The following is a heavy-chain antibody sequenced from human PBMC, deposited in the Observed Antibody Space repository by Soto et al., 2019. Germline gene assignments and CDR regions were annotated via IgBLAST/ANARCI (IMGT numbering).Heavy chain of an antibody. CDR1: GFIFSSYT. D-gene: IGHD5-12*01. V-gene: IGHV3-21*06. J-gene: IGHJ4*02. Sequence: EVQLVESGGGLVKPGGSLRLSCAASGFIFSSYTMNWVRQAPGKGLEWVSSISASSTYIYYSDSLKGRFTISRGNAYNSLYLQMNSLRAEDTAVYYCARGWLRDPWMYWGQGTLGTVSS. CDR2: ISASSTYI. CDR3: ARGWLRDPWMY.